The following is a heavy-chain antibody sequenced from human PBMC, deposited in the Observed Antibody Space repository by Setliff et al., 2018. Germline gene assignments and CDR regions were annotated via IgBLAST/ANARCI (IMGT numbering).Heavy chain of an antibody. Sequence: PSETLSLTCAVYGGSFSGYYWSWIRQPPGKGPEWIGEIDQSGITNYNPSLKGRVTISIDTSKNQFSLRLSSVTATDTAVYYCARGRRITMIVVPPGVFDIWGQGTMVTVSS. CDR3: ARGRRITMIVVPPGVFDI. V-gene: IGHV4-34*01. J-gene: IGHJ3*02. CDR2: IDQSGIT. CDR1: GGSFSGYY. D-gene: IGHD3-22*01.